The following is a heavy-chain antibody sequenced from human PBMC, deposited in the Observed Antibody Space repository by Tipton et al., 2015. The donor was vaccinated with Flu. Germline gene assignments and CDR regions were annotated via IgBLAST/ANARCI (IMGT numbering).Heavy chain of an antibody. Sequence: LSLTCAVSGFSFSSYEMNWVRQAPGKGLEWVSQITPNGFKAYYAGAVKCRFTISRDNDKNSLYLQMNSLRAEDTAVYYCTRGFIRLCDFWGQGTLVTVS. CDR2: ITPNGFKA. CDR3: TRGFIRLCDF. V-gene: IGHV3-48*03. J-gene: IGHJ4*02. D-gene: IGHD3-16*01. CDR1: GFSFSSYE.